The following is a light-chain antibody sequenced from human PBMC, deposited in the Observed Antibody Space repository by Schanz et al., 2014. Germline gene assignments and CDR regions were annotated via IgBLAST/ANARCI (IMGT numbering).Light chain of an antibody. CDR3: QKYNGAPPWT. V-gene: IGKV1-27*01. Sequence: DIQMTQSPSSLSASVGDRVTITCRASQGISNYVAWYQQKPGKVPRLLIYAASILHSGVPSRFRGSGSGTDFTLTINSLQPEDVATHYCQKYNGAPPWTFGQGTKVQIK. CDR1: QGISNY. CDR2: AAS. J-gene: IGKJ1*01.